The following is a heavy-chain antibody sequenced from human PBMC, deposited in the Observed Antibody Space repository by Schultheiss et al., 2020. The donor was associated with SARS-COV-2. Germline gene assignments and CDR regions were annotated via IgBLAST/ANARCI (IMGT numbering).Heavy chain of an antibody. Sequence: GGSLRLSCAASGFTFSSYAMSWVRQAPGKGLEWVSAISGSGGSTYYADSVKGRFTISRDNSKNTLYLQMNSLKAEDTAVYYCAKEGGCSGGSCYSYIDYWSQGNLVTVSS. CDR3: AKEGGCSGGSCYSYIDY. CDR2: ISGSGGST. J-gene: IGHJ4*02. D-gene: IGHD2-15*01. V-gene: IGHV3-23*01. CDR1: GFTFSSYA.